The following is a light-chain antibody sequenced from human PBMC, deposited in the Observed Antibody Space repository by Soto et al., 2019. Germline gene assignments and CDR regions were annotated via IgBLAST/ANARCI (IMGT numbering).Light chain of an antibody. CDR1: QSISSW. CDR3: QQYNSYPWT. CDR2: DAS. Sequence: DIQMIQSPSTLYSSLVDIVTITCRASQSISSWLAWYQQQPGKAPKXXIYDASTLESGVPSRFSGSGSGTEFTLTISSLQPEDVATYYCQQYNSYPWTFGQGTKVDIK. J-gene: IGKJ1*01. V-gene: IGKV1-5*01.